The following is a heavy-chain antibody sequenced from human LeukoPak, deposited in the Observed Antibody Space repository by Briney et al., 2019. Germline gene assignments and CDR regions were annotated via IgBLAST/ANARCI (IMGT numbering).Heavy chain of an antibody. CDR3: AKGYSSSWYAYFDN. D-gene: IGHD6-13*01. J-gene: IGHJ4*02. CDR1: GFTFSSYA. V-gene: IGHV3-23*01. CDR2: ISSSGGST. Sequence: GGSLILSCAASGFTFSSYAMSWVRQAPGKGLEWVSAISSSGGSTFYADSVKGRFTISRDNSKNTLYLQMNSLRAEDTAIYYCAKGYSSSWYAYFDNWGQGTLVTVSS.